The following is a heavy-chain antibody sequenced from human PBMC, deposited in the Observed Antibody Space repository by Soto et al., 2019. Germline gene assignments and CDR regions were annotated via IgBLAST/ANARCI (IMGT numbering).Heavy chain of an antibody. J-gene: IGHJ4*02. Sequence: KPGGSLRLSCAASGFTFTRYCMNWVRQAPGKGLEWVSSISSTTNYIYYGDSMKGRFTISRDNAKNSLYLEMNSLRAEDTAVYYCARESEDLTSNFDYWGQGTLVTVSS. CDR3: ARESEDLTSNFDY. CDR1: GFTFTRYC. V-gene: IGHV3-21*06. CDR2: ISSTTNYI.